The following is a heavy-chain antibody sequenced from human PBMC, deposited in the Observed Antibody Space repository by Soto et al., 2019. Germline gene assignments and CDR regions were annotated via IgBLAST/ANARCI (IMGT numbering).Heavy chain of an antibody. D-gene: IGHD6-19*01. CDR1: GFTFSIYW. CDR3: ARESARYSSGWYSYYFDY. J-gene: IGHJ4*02. CDR2: IKQDGSEK. V-gene: IGHV3-7*05. Sequence: GGSLRLSCAASGFTFSIYWMSWVRQAPGKGLEWVANIKQDGSEKNYVGSVKGRFTISRDNAKNSLYLQMNSLRAEDTAVYYWARESARYSSGWYSYYFDYWGQGTQVTVSS.